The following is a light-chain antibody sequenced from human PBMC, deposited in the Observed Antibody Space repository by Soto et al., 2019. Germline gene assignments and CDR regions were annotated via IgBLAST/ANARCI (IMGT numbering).Light chain of an antibody. CDR3: QQSYNWRPLT. CDR2: GAS. CDR1: QSVSDN. J-gene: IGKJ4*01. Sequence: EIVLTQSPATLSVSPGERAILSCRASQSVSDNLAWYQQKPGQAPRLLIYGASTRASGIPARFSGSGSGTEFTLTISSLQSEDFAVYYCQQSYNWRPLTFGGGTKVEIK. V-gene: IGKV3-15*01.